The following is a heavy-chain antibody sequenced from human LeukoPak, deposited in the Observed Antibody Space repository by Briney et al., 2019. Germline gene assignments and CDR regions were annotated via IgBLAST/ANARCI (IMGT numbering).Heavy chain of an antibody. V-gene: IGHV3-48*04. D-gene: IGHD3-9*01. CDR1: GFTFSSYS. CDR3: TRDLMDYDVSTGLHHYYMDV. J-gene: IGHJ6*02. Sequence: PGGSLRLSCAVSGFTFSSYSMNWVRQAPGKGLEWVSYISNSGTNIYYADSVKGRFTISRDNAKNSLYLQMKSLRAEDTAVYYCTRDLMDYDVSTGLHHYYMDVWGQGTTVTVSS. CDR2: ISNSGTNI.